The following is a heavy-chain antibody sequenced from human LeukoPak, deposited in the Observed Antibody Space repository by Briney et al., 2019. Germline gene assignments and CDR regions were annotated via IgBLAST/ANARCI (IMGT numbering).Heavy chain of an antibody. V-gene: IGHV3-30-3*01. CDR3: AREQRGYDCYY. D-gene: IGHD5-12*01. CDR2: ITYDGSSK. Sequence: GGSLRLSCAASGFTFSCYAMHWLRQAPGKGLEWVALITYDGSSKYYADSVKGRFTISRDNSKNTLYLQMSSLRAEDTAVYYCAREQRGYDCYYWGQGTLVTVSS. J-gene: IGHJ4*02. CDR1: GFTFSCYA.